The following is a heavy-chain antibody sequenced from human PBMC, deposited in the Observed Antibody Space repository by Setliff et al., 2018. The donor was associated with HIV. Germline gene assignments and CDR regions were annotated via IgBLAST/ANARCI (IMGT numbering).Heavy chain of an antibody. D-gene: IGHD2-21*01. CDR3: AKGPEQVIRYYYYFMDV. J-gene: IGHJ6*03. CDR2: ISWNSGSI. CDR1: GFTFDDYA. Sequence: SLRLSCAASGFTFDDYAMHWVRQAPGKGLEWVSGISWNSGSIAYADSVKGRFTISRDNSKNILYLQMNSLKAEDTAVYYCAKGPEQVIRYYYYFMDVWGKGTTVTVSS. V-gene: IGHV3-9*01.